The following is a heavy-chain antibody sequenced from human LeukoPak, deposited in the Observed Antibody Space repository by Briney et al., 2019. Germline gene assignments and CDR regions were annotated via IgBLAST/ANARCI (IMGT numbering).Heavy chain of an antibody. CDR2: IKQDGNEK. D-gene: IGHD2-15*01. V-gene: IGHV3-7*03. Sequence: GGSLRLSCAASGFTFSNYWMNWVRQAPGKGLEWVANIKQDGNEKYYVDSVKGRFTISRDNSKNTLYLQMNSLRAEDTAVYYCANLNPDCSGGSCYAGASGNNFDYWGQGTLVTVSS. CDR1: GFTFSNYW. CDR3: ANLNPDCSGGSCYAGASGNNFDY. J-gene: IGHJ4*02.